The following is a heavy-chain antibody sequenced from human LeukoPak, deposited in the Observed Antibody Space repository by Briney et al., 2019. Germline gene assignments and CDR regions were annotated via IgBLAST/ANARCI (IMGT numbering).Heavy chain of an antibody. D-gene: IGHD6-19*01. V-gene: IGHV3-20*04. J-gene: IGHJ4*02. Sequence: PGGSLRLSCAASEFTFDDYGMSWVRQAPGKGLEWVSGINWNGGSTGYADSVKGRFTISRDNAKNSLYLQMNSLRAEDTALYYCARDRGGLSSGWHFDYWGQGTLVTVSS. CDR3: ARDRGGLSSGWHFDY. CDR2: INWNGGST. CDR1: EFTFDDYG.